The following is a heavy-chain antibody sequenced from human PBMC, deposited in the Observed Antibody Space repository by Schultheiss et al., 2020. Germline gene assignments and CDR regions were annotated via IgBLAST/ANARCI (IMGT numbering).Heavy chain of an antibody. CDR1: GGSISSSNW. D-gene: IGHD6-19*01. J-gene: IGHJ4*02. V-gene: IGHV4-4*02. CDR3: ARVLGIAVAGTGIDY. CDR2: IYHSGST. Sequence: SETLSLTCAVSGGSISSSNWWSWVRQPPGKGLEWIGEIYHSGSTNYNPSLKSRVTISVDTSKNQFSLKLSSVTAADTAVYYCARVLGIAVAGTGIDYWGQGTLVTVSS.